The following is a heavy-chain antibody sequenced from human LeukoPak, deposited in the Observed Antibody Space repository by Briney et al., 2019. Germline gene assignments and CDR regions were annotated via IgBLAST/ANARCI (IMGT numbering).Heavy chain of an antibody. J-gene: IGHJ5*02. CDR2: IYYSGST. V-gene: IGHV4-39*07. Sequence: SETLSLTCTVSGGSISSSSYYWDWIRQPPGKGLEWIGSIYYSGSTYYNPSLKSRVTISVDTSKNQFSMKLSSVTAADTAVYYCAGRSNLRCNWFDPWGQGTLVTVSS. CDR1: GGSISSSSYY. D-gene: IGHD2-15*01. CDR3: AGRSNLRCNWFDP.